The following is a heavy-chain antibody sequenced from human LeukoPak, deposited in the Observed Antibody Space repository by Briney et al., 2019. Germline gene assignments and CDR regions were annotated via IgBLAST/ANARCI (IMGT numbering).Heavy chain of an antibody. CDR3: ARERAEQYYYGSGSCHYFDY. J-gene: IGHJ4*02. CDR1: GYTFTGYY. Sequence: ASVKVSCKASGYTFTGYYMHWVRQAPGQGLEWMGWINPNSGGTNYAQKFQGWVTMTRDTSISTAYMELSRLRSDDTAVYYCARERAEQYYYGSGSCHYFDYWGQGTLVTVSS. CDR2: INPNSGGT. D-gene: IGHD3-10*01. V-gene: IGHV1-2*04.